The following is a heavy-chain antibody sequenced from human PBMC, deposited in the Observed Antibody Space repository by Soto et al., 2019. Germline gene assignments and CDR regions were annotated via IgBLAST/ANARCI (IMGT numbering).Heavy chain of an antibody. Sequence: GGSLRLSCAASGFTFSSYWMSWVRQAPGKGLEWVDNIKQDGSEKYYVDSVKGRFTISRDNAKNSLYLQMNSLRAEDTAVYYCARGLSLSSSSAFDIWGQGTMVTVSS. CDR2: IKQDGSEK. V-gene: IGHV3-7*01. D-gene: IGHD6-6*01. J-gene: IGHJ3*02. CDR3: ARGLSLSSSSAFDI. CDR1: GFTFSSYW.